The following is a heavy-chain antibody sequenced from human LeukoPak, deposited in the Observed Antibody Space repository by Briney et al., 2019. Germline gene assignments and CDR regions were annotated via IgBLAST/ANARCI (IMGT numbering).Heavy chain of an antibody. CDR1: GYTFTSYG. CDR3: AREVYCSSTSCAYYFDY. CDR2: ISGYNGNT. V-gene: IGHV1-18*01. Sequence: ASVKVSCKASGYTFTSYGFSWVRQAPGQGLECMGWISGYNGNTDYAQKFQGRVTMTTDKSSSTAYMELRSLRPDDTAVYYCAREVYCSSTSCAYYFDYWGQGTLVTVSS. D-gene: IGHD2-2*01. J-gene: IGHJ4*02.